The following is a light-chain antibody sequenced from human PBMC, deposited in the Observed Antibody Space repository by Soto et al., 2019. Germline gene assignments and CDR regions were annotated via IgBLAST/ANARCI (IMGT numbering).Light chain of an antibody. CDR3: QQYGSSPSIT. CDR1: QSVSSY. V-gene: IGKV3-20*01. CDR2: DAS. J-gene: IGKJ5*01. Sequence: EMVLTQSPATLSLSPGERATLSCRASQSVSSYLAWYQQKPGQAPRLLIYDASNRATGIAARFSGSGSGTDFTLTTSRLEPEDFAVYYCQQYGSSPSITFGQGTRLEIK.